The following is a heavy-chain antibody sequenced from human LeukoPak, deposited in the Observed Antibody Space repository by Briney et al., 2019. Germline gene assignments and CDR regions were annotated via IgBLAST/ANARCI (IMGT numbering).Heavy chain of an antibody. V-gene: IGHV3-33*01. D-gene: IGHD4-17*01. CDR3: ARDGDYGDYGYFDL. CDR2: IWYDGSNK. J-gene: IGHJ2*01. Sequence: GRSLRLSCAASGFTFSSYGMHWVRQAPGKGLEWVAVIWYDGSNKYYADSVKGRFTISRDNSKNTLYLQMNSLRAEDTAVYYCARDGDYGDYGYFDLWGRGTLVTVSS. CDR1: GFTFSSYG.